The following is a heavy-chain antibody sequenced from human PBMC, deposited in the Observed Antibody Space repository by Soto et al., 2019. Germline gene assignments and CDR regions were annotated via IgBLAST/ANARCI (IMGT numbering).Heavy chain of an antibody. V-gene: IGHV3-21*01. Sequence: NPGGSLRLSCAASGFTFSSYSMNWVRQAPGKGLEWVSSISSSSSYIYYADSVKGRFTISRDNAKNSLYLQMNSLRAEDTAVYYCARDSSGYYSGNWFDPWGQGTLVTVSS. CDR2: ISSSSSYI. J-gene: IGHJ5*02. CDR1: GFTFSSYS. CDR3: ARDSSGYYSGNWFDP. D-gene: IGHD3-22*01.